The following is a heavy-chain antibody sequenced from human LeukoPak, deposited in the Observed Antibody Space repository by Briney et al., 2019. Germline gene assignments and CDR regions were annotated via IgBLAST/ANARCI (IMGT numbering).Heavy chain of an antibody. CDR2: ISYDGSNK. J-gene: IGHJ6*02. D-gene: IGHD1-1*01. Sequence: PGGSLRLSCAASGFTFSSYGMHWVRQAPGKGLEWVAVISYDGSNKHYADSVKGRFTISRDNSKNTLYLQMNSLRAEDTAVYYCAKDHRYNWNDGRPTTPKNYYYGMDVWGQGTTVTVSS. CDR3: AKDHRYNWNDGRPTTPKNYYYGMDV. CDR1: GFTFSSYG. V-gene: IGHV3-30*18.